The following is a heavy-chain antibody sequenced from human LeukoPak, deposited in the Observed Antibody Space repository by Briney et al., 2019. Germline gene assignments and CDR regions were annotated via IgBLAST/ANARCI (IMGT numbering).Heavy chain of an antibody. CDR1: GGSISSSSYY. Sequence: SETLSLTCTVSGGSISSSSYYWGWIRQPPGKGLEWIGSIYYSGSTYYNPSLKSRVTISVDTSKNQFSLKLSSVTAADTAVYYCARDWAVGATGRFDPWGQGTLVTVSS. CDR3: ARDWAVGATGRFDP. J-gene: IGHJ5*02. CDR2: IYYSGST. V-gene: IGHV4-39*07. D-gene: IGHD1-26*01.